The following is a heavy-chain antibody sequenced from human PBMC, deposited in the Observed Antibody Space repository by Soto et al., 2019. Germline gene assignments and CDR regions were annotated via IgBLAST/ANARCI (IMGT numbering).Heavy chain of an antibody. J-gene: IGHJ3*02. CDR1: GFTVSSNY. D-gene: IGHD6-19*01. V-gene: IGHV3-66*04. CDR2: IYSGGST. CDR3: ARQIAVAGAFDI. Sequence: GGSLRLSCAASGFTVSSNYMSWVRQAPGKGLEWVSVIYSGGSTYYADSVKGRFTISRHNSMNTLYLQMNSLRAEDTAVYYCARQIAVAGAFDIWGQGTMVTVSS.